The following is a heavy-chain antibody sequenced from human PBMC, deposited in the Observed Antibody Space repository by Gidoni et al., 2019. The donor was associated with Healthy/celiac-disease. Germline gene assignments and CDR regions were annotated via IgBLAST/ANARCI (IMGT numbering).Heavy chain of an antibody. CDR1: GGSFSGYY. Sequence: QVQLQQWGAGLLKPSETLSLTCAVYGGSFSGYYWSWIRQPPGKGLEWIGEINHSGSTNYNPSLKSRVTISVDTSKNQFSLKLSSVTAADTAVYYCARAADYIWGSYRKGAFDIWGQGTMVTVSS. CDR3: ARAADYIWGSYRKGAFDI. V-gene: IGHV4-34*01. D-gene: IGHD3-16*02. CDR2: INHSGST. J-gene: IGHJ3*02.